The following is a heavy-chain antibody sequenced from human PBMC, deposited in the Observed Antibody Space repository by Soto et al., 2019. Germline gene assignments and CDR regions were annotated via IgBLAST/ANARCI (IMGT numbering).Heavy chain of an antibody. Sequence: QVQLVESGGGVVQPGRSLRLSCAASGLTFSSYGMHWVRQAPGKGLEWVAVIAYDGSNKYYADSVKGRFTISRDNSKNTLYLQMNSLRGEDTAIYYCAKSRTRYSATTSYGMDVWGQGTTVTVSS. D-gene: IGHD1-1*01. CDR1: GLTFSSYG. V-gene: IGHV3-30*18. CDR2: IAYDGSNK. J-gene: IGHJ6*02. CDR3: AKSRTRYSATTSYGMDV.